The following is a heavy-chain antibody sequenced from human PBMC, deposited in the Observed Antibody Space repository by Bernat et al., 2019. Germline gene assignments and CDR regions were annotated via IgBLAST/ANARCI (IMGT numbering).Heavy chain of an antibody. V-gene: IGHV4-39*01. J-gene: IGHJ4*02. D-gene: IGHD3-10*01. CDR2: IYYSGST. CDR1: GGSISSSSYY. CDR3: ERHGITMVRGVRSFDY. Sequence: LQLQESGPGLVKPSETLSLTYTVSGGSISSSSYYWGWIRQPPGKGLEWIGCIYYSGSTYYNPSLKSRITISVDTSKNQFSLKLSSVTAADTAVYYCERHGITMVRGVRSFDYWGQGTLVTVSS.